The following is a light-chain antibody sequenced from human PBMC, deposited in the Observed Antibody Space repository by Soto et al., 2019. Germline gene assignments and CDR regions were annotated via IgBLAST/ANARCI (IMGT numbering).Light chain of an antibody. CDR3: QQYGSSPWT. CDR2: GAS. J-gene: IGKJ1*01. V-gene: IGKV3-20*01. CDR1: QSVSSSY. Sequence: EIVLTQSPGTLSLSPGERATLSCRASQSVSSSYLAWYQQKPGQPPRLLIYGASSRATGIPNRFSGSGSGTDFPLTISRLEPEDFAVYYCQQYGSSPWTFGQGTKVEIK.